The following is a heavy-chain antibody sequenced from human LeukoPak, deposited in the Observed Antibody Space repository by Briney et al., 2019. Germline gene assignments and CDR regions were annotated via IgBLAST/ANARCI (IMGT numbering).Heavy chain of an antibody. CDR3: ARGVSHRNFDWLFY. Sequence: PSETLPLTCAVYGGSFRGYYWSWIRQPPGKGLEWIGEINDSGSTHYNTSLNSRVTISVDTSKNQVYLKLSSVTAADTAIYYCARGVSHRNFDWLFYWGQGTLVTVSS. CDR2: INDSGST. CDR1: GGSFRGYY. J-gene: IGHJ4*02. D-gene: IGHD3-9*01. V-gene: IGHV4-34*01.